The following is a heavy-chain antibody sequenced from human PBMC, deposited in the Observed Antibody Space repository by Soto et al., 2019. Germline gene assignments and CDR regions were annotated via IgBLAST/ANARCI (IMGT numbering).Heavy chain of an antibody. CDR3: ARQQNGVCYTPCLPQNWFDP. Sequence: SETLSLTCAVYGGSFSGYYWSWIRQPPGKGLEWIGEINHSGSTNYNPSLKSRVTISVDTSKNQFSLKLSSVTAADTAVYYCARQQNGVCYTPCLPQNWFDPSGQGTLVTVSS. CDR1: GGSFSGYY. D-gene: IGHD2-8*01. CDR2: INHSGST. J-gene: IGHJ5*02. V-gene: IGHV4-34*01.